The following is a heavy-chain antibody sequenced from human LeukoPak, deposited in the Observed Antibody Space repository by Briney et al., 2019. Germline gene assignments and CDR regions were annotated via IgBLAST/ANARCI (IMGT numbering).Heavy chain of an antibody. Sequence: PGGSLRLSCAASGFTFSSYWMSWVRQAPGKGLEWVANINQDGSEKDYVDSVKGRFTISRDNAKNSLYLQMNSLRAEDTAVYYCARARGSYDLDYWGQGTLVTVSS. J-gene: IGHJ4*02. CDR2: INQDGSEK. CDR3: ARARGSYDLDY. CDR1: GFTFSSYW. V-gene: IGHV3-7*04. D-gene: IGHD1-26*01.